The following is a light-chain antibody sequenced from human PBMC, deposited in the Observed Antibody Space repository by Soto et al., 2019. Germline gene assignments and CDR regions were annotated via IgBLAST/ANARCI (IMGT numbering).Light chain of an antibody. CDR1: TSDVGSYNY. CDR3: TSYTSGTYV. CDR2: EVS. V-gene: IGLV2-14*01. J-gene: IGLJ1*01. Sequence: QSVLTQPASVSGSPGQSITISCTGTTSDVGSYNYVSWYQQHPGIAPKLMIFEVSNRPSGVSNRFSGSKSGNTASLTISGLQAEDEADYYCTSYTSGTYVFGTGTKVTVL.